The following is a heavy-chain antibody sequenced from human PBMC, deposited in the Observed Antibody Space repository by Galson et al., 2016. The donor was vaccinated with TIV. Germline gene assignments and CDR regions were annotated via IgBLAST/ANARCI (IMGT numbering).Heavy chain of an antibody. CDR1: GFSISSNY. CDR3: ARDRLLSMTPVTTGYGMDV. J-gene: IGHJ6*02. CDR2: IYGGGGT. V-gene: IGHV3-66*02. D-gene: IGHD4-17*01. Sequence: SLRLSCAASGFSISSNYMNWVRQAPGKGLEWVSFIYGGGGTDYADSVRGRFPISRDDSKNTLYLQMNSLRTEETAVYYCARDRLLSMTPVTTGYGMDVWGQGTTVTVSS.